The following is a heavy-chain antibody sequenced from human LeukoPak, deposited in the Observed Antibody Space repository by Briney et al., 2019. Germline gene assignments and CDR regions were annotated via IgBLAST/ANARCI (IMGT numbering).Heavy chain of an antibody. J-gene: IGHJ4*02. V-gene: IGHV3-21*01. CDR2: ISSSRSYI. CDR3: ARGLGIAAAGTVRY. Sequence: GGSLRLSCAASGFTFSSYSMNWVRQAPGKGLEWVSSISSSRSYIYYADSVKGRFTISRDNAKNSLYLHMNSLRAEDTAVYYCARGLGIAAAGTVRYSGQGTLVTVSS. D-gene: IGHD6-13*01. CDR1: GFTFSSYS.